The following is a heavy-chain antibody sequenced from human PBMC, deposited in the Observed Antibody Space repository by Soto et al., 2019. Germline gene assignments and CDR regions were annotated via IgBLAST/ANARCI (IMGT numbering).Heavy chain of an antibody. J-gene: IGHJ6*02. Sequence: QVQLVESGGGVVQPGRSLRLSCAASGFTFSSYGLHWVRQAPGKGLVWVAVISYDGSNKYYADSVKGRFTISRDNSKNTLYLQMNSLRAEDTAVYYCAKDPDMTMIAYGMDVWGQGTTVTVSS. D-gene: IGHD3-22*01. CDR1: GFTFSSYG. CDR2: ISYDGSNK. V-gene: IGHV3-30*18. CDR3: AKDPDMTMIAYGMDV.